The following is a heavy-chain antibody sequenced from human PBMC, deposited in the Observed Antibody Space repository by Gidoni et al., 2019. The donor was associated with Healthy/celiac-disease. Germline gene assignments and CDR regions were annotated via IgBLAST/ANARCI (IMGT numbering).Heavy chain of an antibody. CDR2: INHSGST. J-gene: IGHJ4*02. Sequence: QVQLQQCGAGLLKPSETLSLTCAVYGGSFSGYYWRWIRQPPGKGLEWIGEINHSGSTNYNPSLKSRVTISVDTSKNQFSLKLSSVTAADTAVYYCARRGYSYGHPNYFDYWGQGTLVTVSS. CDR3: ARRGYSYGHPNYFDY. CDR1: GGSFSGYY. V-gene: IGHV4-34*01. D-gene: IGHD5-18*01.